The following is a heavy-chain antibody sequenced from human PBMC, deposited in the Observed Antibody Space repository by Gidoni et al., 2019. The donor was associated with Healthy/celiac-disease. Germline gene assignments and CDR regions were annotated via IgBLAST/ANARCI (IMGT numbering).Heavy chain of an antibody. CDR3: ARGGRTKWLYGY. CDR1: GGSFSGYY. Sequence: QVQLQQWGAGLLKPSETLSLTCAVYGGSFSGYYWSWIRQPPGKGLEWIGEINHSGSTNYNPSLKSRVTISVDTSKNQFSLKLSSVTAADTAVYYCARGGRTKWLYGYWGQGTLVTVSS. J-gene: IGHJ4*02. V-gene: IGHV4-34*01. CDR2: INHSGST. D-gene: IGHD3-22*01.